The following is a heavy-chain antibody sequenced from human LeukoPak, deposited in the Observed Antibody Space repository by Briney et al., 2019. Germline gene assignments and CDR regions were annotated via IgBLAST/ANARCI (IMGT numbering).Heavy chain of an antibody. CDR2: ISWNSGSI. V-gene: IGHV3-9*01. CDR1: GFTFDDYA. D-gene: IGHD1-26*01. CDR3: AEDISGATAALDY. J-gene: IGHJ4*02. Sequence: AGGSLRLSCAASGFTFDDYAMHWVRQAPGKGLEWVSGISWNSGSIGYADSVKGRFTISRDNAKNSLYLRMNSLRPEDTALYSCAEDISGATAALDYWGQGTLVTVSS.